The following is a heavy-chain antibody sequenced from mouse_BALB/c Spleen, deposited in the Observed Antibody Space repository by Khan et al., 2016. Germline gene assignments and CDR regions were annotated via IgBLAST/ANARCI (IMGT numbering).Heavy chain of an antibody. Sequence: QVRLQQSGAELVKPGASVKLSCKASGYTFTSYYMYWVKQRPGQGLEWIGEINPSNGGTNFNEKFKSKATLTVDKSSSTAYMQLSSLTSEDSAVYYCTRKGGYWGQGTSVTVSS. CDR2: INPSNGGT. CDR1: GYTFTSYY. CDR3: TRKGGY. V-gene: IGHV1S81*02. J-gene: IGHJ4*01.